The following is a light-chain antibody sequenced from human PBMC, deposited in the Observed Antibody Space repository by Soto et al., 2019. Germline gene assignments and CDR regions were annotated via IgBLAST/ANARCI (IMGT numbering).Light chain of an antibody. J-gene: IGKJ1*01. CDR2: GAS. CDR3: QQYGSSGT. CDR1: QSVSNNY. V-gene: IGKV3-20*01. Sequence: EIVLTQSPRTRSLSSGETATLSCMASQSVSNNYLAWYQQKPGQAPRLLIYGASNRATGIPDRFSGSGSGTDFTLTISRLEPEDFAVYYCQQYGSSGTFGQGTKVDIK.